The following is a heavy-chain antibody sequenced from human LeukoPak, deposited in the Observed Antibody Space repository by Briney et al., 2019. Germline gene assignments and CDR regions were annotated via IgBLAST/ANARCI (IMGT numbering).Heavy chain of an antibody. V-gene: IGHV4-38-2*01. Sequence: SETLSLTCAVSGYSISSGYYWGWIRQPPGKGLEWIGSIYHSGSTYYNPSLKSRVTISVDTSKNQFSLKLSSVTAADTAVYYCVRQGDYNGYFDYWGQGTLVTVSS. J-gene: IGHJ4*02. CDR1: GYSISSGYY. D-gene: IGHD4-17*01. CDR3: VRQGDYNGYFDY. CDR2: IYHSGST.